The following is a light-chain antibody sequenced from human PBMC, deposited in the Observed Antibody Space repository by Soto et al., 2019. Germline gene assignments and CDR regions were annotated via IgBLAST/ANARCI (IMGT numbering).Light chain of an antibody. Sequence: EIVLTQSPGTLSLSPGERATLSCRASQSISSSYLAWYQQGPGQAPRLLIYGASSRATGITDRFSGSGSGTDFTLTISRLEPEDFAVYFCQQYGSSPRKFGQGTKVEVK. V-gene: IGKV3-20*01. CDR2: GAS. J-gene: IGKJ1*01. CDR3: QQYGSSPRK. CDR1: QSISSSY.